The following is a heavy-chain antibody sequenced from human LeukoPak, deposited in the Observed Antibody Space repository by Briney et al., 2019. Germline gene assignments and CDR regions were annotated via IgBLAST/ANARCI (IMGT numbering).Heavy chain of an antibody. CDR2: ISWNSGSR. D-gene: IGHD4-11*01. J-gene: IGHJ3*02. CDR3: AKDYIGAFDI. V-gene: IGHV3-9*01. CDR1: GFTFDDYA. Sequence: GGSLRLSCTASGFTFDDYAMHWVRQAPGKGLEWVSGISWNSGSRGYADSVKGRFTISRDNAKNSLYLQMNSLRAGDTALYYCAKDYIGAFDIWGQGTMVTVSS.